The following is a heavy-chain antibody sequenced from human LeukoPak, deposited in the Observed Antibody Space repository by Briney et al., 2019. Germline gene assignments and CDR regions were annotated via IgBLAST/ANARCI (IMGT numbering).Heavy chain of an antibody. CDR3: ARCPSNFYYDSSGYGRDYFDY. J-gene: IGHJ4*02. CDR1: GGSISSYY. V-gene: IGHV4-59*01. D-gene: IGHD3-22*01. CDR2: IYYSGST. Sequence: SETLSLTCTVSGGSISSYYWSWIRQPPGKGLEWIGYIYYSGSTNYNPSLKSRVTISVDTSKNQFSQKLSSVTAADTAVYYCARCPSNFYYDSSGYGRDYFDYWGQGTLVTVSS.